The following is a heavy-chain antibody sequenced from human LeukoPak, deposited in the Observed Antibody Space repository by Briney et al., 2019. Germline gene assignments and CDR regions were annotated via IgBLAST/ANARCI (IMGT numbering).Heavy chain of an antibody. Sequence: QSGGSLRLSCAASGFTFSSYAMSWVRQAPGKGLEWVSAISGSGGSTYYADSVKGRFTISRDNSKNTLYLQMNSLRAEDTAVYYCAKDPPLGDFWSGYYNHYWGQGTLVTVSS. CDR3: AKDPPLGDFWSGYYNHY. CDR2: ISGSGGST. CDR1: GFTFSSYA. J-gene: IGHJ4*02. D-gene: IGHD3-3*01. V-gene: IGHV3-23*01.